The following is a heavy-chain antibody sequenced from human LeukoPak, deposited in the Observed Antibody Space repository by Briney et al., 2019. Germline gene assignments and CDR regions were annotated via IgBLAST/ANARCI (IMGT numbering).Heavy chain of an antibody. J-gene: IGHJ4*02. CDR3: ARDLVCTMNCKDS. V-gene: IGHV1-69*04. CDR1: GGTFTNDA. CDR2: IIPYLGMA. D-gene: IGHD3/OR15-3a*01. Sequence: VASVKVSCKASGGTFTNDAISWVRQAPGQGLEWMGRIIPYLGMALYAQRFKGRLTITADKSPSTAYMELSSLTSDDTAVYFCARDLVCTMNCKDSWGQGTLVTVSS.